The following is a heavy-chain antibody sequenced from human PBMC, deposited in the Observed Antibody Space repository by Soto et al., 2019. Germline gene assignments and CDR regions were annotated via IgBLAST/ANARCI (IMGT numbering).Heavy chain of an antibody. V-gene: IGHV3-21*01. J-gene: IGHJ6*02. CDR1: GFTFSSYS. CDR3: AREETAWPLAYGLDV. Sequence: GGSLRLSCAASGFTFSSYSIHWVRQAPGKGLEWVSAITRNNDIYYADSVKGRFTISRDNAQNSVSLQMDSLRAEDTAVYYCAREETAWPLAYGLDVWGQ. CDR2: ITRNNDI. D-gene: IGHD2-21*02.